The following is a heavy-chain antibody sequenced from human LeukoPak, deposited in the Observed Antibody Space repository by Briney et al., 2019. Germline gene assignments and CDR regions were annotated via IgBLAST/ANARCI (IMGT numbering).Heavy chain of an antibody. J-gene: IGHJ4*02. V-gene: IGHV3-30-3*01. CDR3: ARDTRSTEPGIAVAGTPDY. CDR1: GFTFSSYA. CDR2: ISYDGSNK. Sequence: GGSLRLSCAASGFTFSSYAMHWVRQAPGKGLEWVAVISYDGSNKYYADSVKGRFTISRDNSKNTLYLQMNSLRAEDTAVYYCARDTRSTEPGIAVAGTPDYWGQGTLVTVSS. D-gene: IGHD6-19*01.